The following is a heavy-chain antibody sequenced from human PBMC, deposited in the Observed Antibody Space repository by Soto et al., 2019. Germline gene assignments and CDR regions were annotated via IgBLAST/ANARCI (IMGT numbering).Heavy chain of an antibody. J-gene: IGHJ4*02. CDR1: GGSITSTNYY. Sequence: QPRLQESGPGLVRPSETLSLTCTVSGGSITSTNYYWTWIRQPPGKGLEWIGSIYYTGSTYYNPSLKSRVTISVGPSKNQFSLKLTSVTAADTAVYFCAGHVSELGVGHTDDYWGQGTLVTVSS. V-gene: IGHV4-39*01. CDR2: IYYTGST. CDR3: AGHVSELGVGHTDDY. D-gene: IGHD3-16*01.